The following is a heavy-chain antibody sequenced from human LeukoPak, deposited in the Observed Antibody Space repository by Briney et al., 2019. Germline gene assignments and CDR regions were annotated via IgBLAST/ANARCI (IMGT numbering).Heavy chain of an antibody. V-gene: IGHV3-21*01. J-gene: IGHJ4*02. CDR1: GFTFSIYT. CDR3: ARDPYSSSWYDY. Sequence: GGSLRLSCAASGFTFSIYTMNWVRQAPGKGLEWVSSISSSSSYIYYADSVKGRFTISRDNAKNSLYLQLNSMRAEDTAVYYCARDPYSSSWYDYWGQGTLVTVSS. D-gene: IGHD6-13*01. CDR2: ISSSSSYI.